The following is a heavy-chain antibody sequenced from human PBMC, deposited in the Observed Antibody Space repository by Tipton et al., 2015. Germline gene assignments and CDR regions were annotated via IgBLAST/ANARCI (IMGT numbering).Heavy chain of an antibody. D-gene: IGHD3-9*01. CDR3: ACQDYDSLTRDYQTVDY. CDR1: AYSISSDYY. J-gene: IGHJ4*02. Sequence: LRLSCDVSAYSISSDYYWGWIRQPPGKGLEWIGSISHSGNTYYNPSLKSRVTMSRDTSKNQFSLKLTSVTAADTAVYYCACQDYDSLTRDYQTVDYWGQGTLVTVSS. V-gene: IGHV4-38-2*01. CDR2: ISHSGNT.